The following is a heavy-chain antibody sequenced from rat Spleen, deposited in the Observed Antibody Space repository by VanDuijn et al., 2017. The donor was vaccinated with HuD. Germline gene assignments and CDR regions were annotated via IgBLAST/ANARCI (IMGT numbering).Heavy chain of an antibody. J-gene: IGHJ2*01. CDR1: GFTFSSYG. D-gene: IGHD1-12*02. V-gene: IGHV5-27*01. Sequence: EVQLVESGGGLVQPGRSLKPSCAASGFTFSSYGMAWVRQAPTKGLEWVASISTGGGNTYYRDSVKGRFTISRDNAKSTLYLQLDSLRSEDTATYYCTTDTFYDGTYYPGGFDYWGQGVMVTVSS. CDR2: ISTGGGNT. CDR3: TTDTFYDGTYYPGGFDY.